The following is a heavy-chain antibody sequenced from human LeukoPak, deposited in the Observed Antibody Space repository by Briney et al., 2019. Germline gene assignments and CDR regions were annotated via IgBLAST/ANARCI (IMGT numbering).Heavy chain of an antibody. Sequence: PSETLSLTCTVSDGSISSGGYYWSWIRQHPGKGLEWIGYIYYSGSTYYNPSLKSRVTISVDTSKNQFSLKLSSVTAADTAVYYCARAGRRIVVVPAAISSYYMDVWGRGTTVTVSS. CDR3: ARAGRRIVVVPAAISSYYMDV. CDR1: DGSISSGGYY. J-gene: IGHJ6*03. D-gene: IGHD2-2*02. CDR2: IYYSGST. V-gene: IGHV4-31*03.